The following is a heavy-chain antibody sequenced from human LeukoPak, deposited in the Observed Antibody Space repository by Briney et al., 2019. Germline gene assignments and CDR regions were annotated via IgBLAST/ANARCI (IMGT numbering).Heavy chain of an antibody. V-gene: IGHV1-18*01. CDR1: GYTFTNYG. D-gene: IGHD2-2*03. Sequence: SVKVSCKASGYTFTNYGISWVRQAPGQGLEWMGWISAYNGNTNYAQKFQGRVTMTTDTSTSTAYMELGSLRSDDTAVYYCATWMLNNNWFGPWGQGTPVTVSS. J-gene: IGHJ5*02. CDR3: ATWMLNNNWFGP. CDR2: ISAYNGNT.